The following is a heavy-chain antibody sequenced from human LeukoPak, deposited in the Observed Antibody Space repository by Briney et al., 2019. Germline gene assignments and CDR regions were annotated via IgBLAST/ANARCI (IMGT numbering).Heavy chain of an antibody. CDR3: ARGVRRFGVVSNWFDP. J-gene: IGHJ5*02. Sequence: PSETLSLTCTVSGGSISSYYWSWIRQPAGKGLEWIGRIYTSGSTNYNPSLKSRVTMSVDTSKNQSSLKLSSVTAADTAVYYCARGVRRFGVVSNWFDPWGQGTLVTVSS. V-gene: IGHV4-4*07. CDR1: GGSISSYY. D-gene: IGHD3-3*01. CDR2: IYTSGST.